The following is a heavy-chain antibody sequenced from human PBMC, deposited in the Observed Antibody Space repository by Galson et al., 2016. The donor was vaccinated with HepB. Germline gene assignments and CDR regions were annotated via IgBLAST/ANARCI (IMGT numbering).Heavy chain of an antibody. J-gene: IGHJ4*02. CDR2: INQDGSQK. CDR1: GFTFSTYW. D-gene: IGHD5-24*01. V-gene: IGHV3-7*01. Sequence: SLRLSCAASGFTFSTYWMSWVRQTPGKGLEWVANINQDGSQKYYIDSVRGRFTVSRDNARNSLDLEMDSLRVEDTAVYYCTRDRPEVDDNSVLPRDYWGQGTPVVVSS. CDR3: TRDRPEVDDNSVLPRDY.